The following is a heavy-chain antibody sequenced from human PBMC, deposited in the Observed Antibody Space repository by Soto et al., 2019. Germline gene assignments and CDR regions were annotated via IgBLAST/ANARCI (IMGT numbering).Heavy chain of an antibody. CDR1: GFTFDDYA. CDR2: ITWNGGNI. Sequence: GGSLRLSCAASGFTFDDYAMHWVRQAPGKGLEWVSGITWNGGNIVYADSVKGRFTISRDNSKNSLYLQMNSLRAEDTALYYCAKDRKINYYYYMDVWGKGTTVTVSS. J-gene: IGHJ6*03. V-gene: IGHV3-9*01. CDR3: AKDRKINYYYYMDV. D-gene: IGHD3-16*01.